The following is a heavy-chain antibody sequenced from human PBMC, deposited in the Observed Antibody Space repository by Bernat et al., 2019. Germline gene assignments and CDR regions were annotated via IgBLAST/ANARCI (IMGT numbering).Heavy chain of an antibody. D-gene: IGHD2-21*01. CDR1: AFTFNRCW. J-gene: IGHJ4*02. Sequence: EGQLVESGGGLVQPGGSLRLSCAASAFTFNRCWMDWVRQAPGKGLEWVASINEDGSETDYVDSVKDRFTISRDNAKNSLSLEMNSLRVEDSAVYYCAAEYTCGHWGQGALVTVSS. CDR2: INEDGSET. V-gene: IGHV3-7*01. CDR3: AAEYTCGH.